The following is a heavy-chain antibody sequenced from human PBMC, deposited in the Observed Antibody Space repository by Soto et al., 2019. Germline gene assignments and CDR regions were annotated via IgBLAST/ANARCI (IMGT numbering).Heavy chain of an antibody. Sequence: QVQLVQSGAEVKKPGASVKVSCKASGYTFTSYGISWVRQAPGQGLEWMGWISAYNGNTNYAQKLQGRVTMTTDTPTTTANRELGGLISDDTALYYCARKNPSHLVGSDPWGQGTLVTAPS. J-gene: IGHJ5*02. CDR1: GYTFTSYG. V-gene: IGHV1-18*01. D-gene: IGHD6-6*01. CDR3: ARKNPSHLVGSDP. CDR2: ISAYNGNT.